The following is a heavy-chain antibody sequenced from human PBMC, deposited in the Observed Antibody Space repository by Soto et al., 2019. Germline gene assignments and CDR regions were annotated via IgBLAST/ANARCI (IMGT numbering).Heavy chain of an antibody. CDR3: TRGLPGGAPSYPFHGMDV. CDR1: GGPFSSYA. V-gene: IGHV1-69*13. CDR2: IIPIFGTA. Sequence: GASVKVSCKASGGPFSSYAISCVRQAPGQGLEWMGGIIPIFGTADYAQKFQGRVTITADESTSTAYMELNSLKIEDTAVYYCTRGLPGGAPSYPFHGMDVWGQGTTVTVSS. J-gene: IGHJ6*01. D-gene: IGHD1-26*01.